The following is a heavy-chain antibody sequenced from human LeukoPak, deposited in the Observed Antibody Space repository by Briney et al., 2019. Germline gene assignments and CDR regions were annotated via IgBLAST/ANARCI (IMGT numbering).Heavy chain of an antibody. D-gene: IGHD2/OR15-2a*01. Sequence: GGFLRLCCAASGSTPSVYYTSWIRQVPRRWLEWVSSISSRGSTISYAHSVKGRFTISRDNVKNSLYLQMNSLRAEDTAVYYCARDQEGPLSGPLSDAFDIWGQGTMVTVSS. CDR1: GSTPSVYY. J-gene: IGHJ3*02. CDR3: ARDQEGPLSGPLSDAFDI. V-gene: IGHV3-11*01. CDR2: ISSRGSTI.